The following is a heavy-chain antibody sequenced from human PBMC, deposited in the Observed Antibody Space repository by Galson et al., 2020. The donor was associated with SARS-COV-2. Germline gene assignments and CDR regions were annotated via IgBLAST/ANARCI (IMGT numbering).Heavy chain of an antibody. V-gene: IGHV4-39*01. CDR1: GGSISTTSYF. J-gene: IGHJ2*01. Sequence: NASETLSLTCTVSGGSISTTSYFWGWIRQPPGKGLEWIGTIYYSGTTYYNPSLRSRITISVDTSRNQFSLKLNTVTAADTAVYYCARRGGTVTTQRFDLWGRGTLVTVSS. CDR3: ARRGGTVTTQRFDL. D-gene: IGHD4-17*01. CDR2: IYYSGTT.